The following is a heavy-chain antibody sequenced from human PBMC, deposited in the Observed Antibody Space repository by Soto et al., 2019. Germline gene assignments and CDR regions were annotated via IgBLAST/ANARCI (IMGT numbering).Heavy chain of an antibody. V-gene: IGHV1-18*01. D-gene: IGHD3-3*01. Sequence: ASVKVSCKASGYTFTSYGISWARQAPGQGLEWMGWISAYNGNTNYAQKLQGRVTMTTDTSTSTAYMELRSLRSDDTAVYYCARETNYDFWSGYYIRLNYYMDVWGKGTTVTVSS. CDR2: ISAYNGNT. CDR3: ARETNYDFWSGYYIRLNYYMDV. J-gene: IGHJ6*03. CDR1: GYTFTSYG.